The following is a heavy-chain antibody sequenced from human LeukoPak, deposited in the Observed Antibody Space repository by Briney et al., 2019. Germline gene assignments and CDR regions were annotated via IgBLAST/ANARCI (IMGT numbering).Heavy chain of an antibody. J-gene: IGHJ4*02. Sequence: ASVKVSCKASGYTFTSYAMNWVRQAPGQGLEWMGWINTNTGNPTYAQGFTGRFVFSLDTSVSTAYLQISSLKAEDTAVYYCARDTRRIAAAGTGLDYWGQGTLVTVSS. CDR3: ARDTRRIAAAGTGLDY. D-gene: IGHD6-13*01. CDR1: GYTFTSYA. V-gene: IGHV7-4-1*02. CDR2: INTNTGNP.